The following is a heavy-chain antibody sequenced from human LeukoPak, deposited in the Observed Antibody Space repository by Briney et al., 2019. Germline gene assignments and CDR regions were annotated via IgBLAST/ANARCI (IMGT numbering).Heavy chain of an antibody. D-gene: IGHD2-2*01. Sequence: PSGTLSLTCAVSGGSISSSNWWSWVRQPPGKGLEWIGEIYHSGSTNYNPSLKSRVTISVDTSKNQFSLKLSSVTAADTAVYYCAMDRSTHAFDIWGQGTMVTVSS. V-gene: IGHV4-4*02. CDR3: AMDRSTHAFDI. CDR2: IYHSGST. CDR1: GGSISSSNW. J-gene: IGHJ3*02.